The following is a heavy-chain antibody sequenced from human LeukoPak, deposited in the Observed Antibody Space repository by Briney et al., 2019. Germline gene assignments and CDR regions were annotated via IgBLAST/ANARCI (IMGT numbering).Heavy chain of an antibody. J-gene: IGHJ2*01. CDR3: AAWGDPAYWYFDL. CDR1: GGSISSYY. D-gene: IGHD2-21*02. Sequence: SETLSLTCTVSGGSISSYYWSWIRQPPGKGLEWIGYIYYSGSTNYNPSLKSRVTISVDTSKNQFSLKLSSVTAADTAVYYCAAWGDPAYWYFDLWGRGTLVTVSS. V-gene: IGHV4-59*08. CDR2: IYYSGST.